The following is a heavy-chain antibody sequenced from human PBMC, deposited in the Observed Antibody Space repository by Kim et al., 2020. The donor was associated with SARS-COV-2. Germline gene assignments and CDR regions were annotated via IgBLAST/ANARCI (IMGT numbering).Heavy chain of an antibody. D-gene: IGHD1-26*01. Sequence: KFQGRVTMTEETSTDTAYMELSSLRSEDTAVYYCATGSLINVVGATLDYWGQGTLVTVSS. J-gene: IGHJ4*02. V-gene: IGHV1-24*01. CDR3: ATGSLINVVGATLDY.